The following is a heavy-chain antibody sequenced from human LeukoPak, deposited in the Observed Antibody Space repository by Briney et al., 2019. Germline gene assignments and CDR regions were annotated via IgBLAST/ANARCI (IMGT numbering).Heavy chain of an antibody. V-gene: IGHV1-46*01. CDR2: INPSGGST. CDR1: RYTFTSYF. J-gene: IGHJ4*02. Sequence: ASVKVSCKASRYTFTSYFMHWVRQAPGQGLDWMGIINPSGGSTSYAQKFQGRVTMTRDTSTSTAYMELSSLRSEDTAVYYCARDSADYGDYDYWGQGTLVTVSS. D-gene: IGHD4-17*01. CDR3: ARDSADYGDYDY.